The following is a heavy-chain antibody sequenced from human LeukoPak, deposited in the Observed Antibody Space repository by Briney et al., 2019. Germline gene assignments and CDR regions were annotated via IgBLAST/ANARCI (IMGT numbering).Heavy chain of an antibody. CDR3: ARQGITGTIFDGSTEYYFDY. CDR2: IYYSGST. D-gene: IGHD1-7*01. V-gene: IGHV4-39*01. Sequence: PSETLSLTCTVSGGSISSSSYYWGWIRQPPGTGLEWIGSIYYSGSTYYNPSLKSRVTISVDTSKNQFSLKLSSVTAADTAVYYCARQGITGTIFDGSTEYYFDYWGQGTLVTVSS. J-gene: IGHJ4*02. CDR1: GGSISSSSYY.